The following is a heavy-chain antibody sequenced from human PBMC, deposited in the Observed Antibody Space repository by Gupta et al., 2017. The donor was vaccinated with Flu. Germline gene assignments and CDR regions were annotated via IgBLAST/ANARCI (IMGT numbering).Heavy chain of an antibody. J-gene: IGHJ4*02. CDR2: IYYSGST. Sequence: QVQLQESGPGLVKPSETLSLTCTVSGGSIHNYYWSWIRQPPGKGMECIGYIYYSGSTNYNPSLKNRVTISIDTSMQQFSLKLTSGTAADTAVYYCARGGYYDSGSYVYFDNWGQGTLVTVSS. CDR1: GGSIHNYY. D-gene: IGHD3-10*01. CDR3: ARGGYYDSGSYVYFDN. V-gene: IGHV4-59*01.